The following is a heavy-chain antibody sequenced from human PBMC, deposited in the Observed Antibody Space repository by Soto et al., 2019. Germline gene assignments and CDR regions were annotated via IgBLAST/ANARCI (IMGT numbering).Heavy chain of an antibody. CDR2: VYYIGST. CDR3: AVHSSGYYGGVDY. CDR1: GGSISTSSYY. Sequence: QLQLHESGPGLVKPSETLSLTCTVSGGSISTSSYYWGWVRQPPGKGLEWIGSVYYIGSTYYNPSLMSRVTTSVDTSKNQFSLKLSSVTAADTAVYYCAVHSSGYYGGVDYWGQGTLVTVSS. J-gene: IGHJ4*02. V-gene: IGHV4-39*01. D-gene: IGHD6-19*01.